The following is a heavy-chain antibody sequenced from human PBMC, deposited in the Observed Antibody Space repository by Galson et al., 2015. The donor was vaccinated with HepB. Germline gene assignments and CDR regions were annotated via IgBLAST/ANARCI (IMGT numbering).Heavy chain of an antibody. Sequence: PALVKPTQTLTLTCTFSGFSLSSSGMCVYWIRQPPGKALEWLARIDWDDDKYYTPSLKTRLSISKDPSKNQVVLTITTMDTVATASYYCARGQTWFGSNWYFDSWG. CDR1: GFSLSSSGMC. V-gene: IGHV2-70*11. CDR2: IDWDDDK. D-gene: IGHD6-13*01. J-gene: IGHJ4*01. CDR3: ARGQTWFGSNWYFDS.